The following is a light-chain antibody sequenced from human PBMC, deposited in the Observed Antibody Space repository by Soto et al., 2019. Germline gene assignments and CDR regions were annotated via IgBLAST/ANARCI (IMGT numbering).Light chain of an antibody. CDR3: QQYGNSLFT. Sequence: IVLTQSPGTLSLSPGERATLSCRASQSIYNNYLAWYQQKPGQAPRFLIYGASTRATGIPDRFSGSGSGTDFTLTISRLEPEDFAVYYCQQYGNSLFTFGPGTKVDMK. J-gene: IGKJ3*01. CDR2: GAS. CDR1: QSIYNNY. V-gene: IGKV3-20*01.